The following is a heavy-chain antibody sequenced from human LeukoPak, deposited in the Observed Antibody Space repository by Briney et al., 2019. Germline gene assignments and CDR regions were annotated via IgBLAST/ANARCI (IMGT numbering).Heavy chain of an antibody. V-gene: IGHV4-59*01. CDR2: IYYSGST. CDR3: ARIIAAAGTSWFDP. D-gene: IGHD6-13*01. Sequence: SETLSLTRTVSGGSISSYYWSWIRQPPGKGLEWIGYIYYSGSTNYNPSLKSRVTISVDTSKNQFSLKLSSVTAADTAVYYCARIIAAAGTSWFDPWGQGTLVTVSS. CDR1: GGSISSYY. J-gene: IGHJ5*02.